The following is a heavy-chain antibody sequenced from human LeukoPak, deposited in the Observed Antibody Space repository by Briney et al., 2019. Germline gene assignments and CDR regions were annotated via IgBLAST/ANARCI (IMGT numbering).Heavy chain of an antibody. CDR2: IKQGGSEK. J-gene: IGHJ4*02. CDR1: GFTFSSYW. CDR3: ARDGYCSGGSCYYFDY. Sequence: PGGSLRLSCAASGFTFSSYWMSWVRQAPGKGLEWVANIKQGGSEKYYVDSVKGRFTISRDNAKNSLYLQMNSLRAEDTAVYYCARDGYCSGGSCYYFDYWGQGTLVTVSS. D-gene: IGHD2-15*01. V-gene: IGHV3-7*01.